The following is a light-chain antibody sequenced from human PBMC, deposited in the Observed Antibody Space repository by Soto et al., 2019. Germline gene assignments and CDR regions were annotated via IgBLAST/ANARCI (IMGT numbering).Light chain of an antibody. V-gene: IGKV3-11*01. CDR2: DAS. CDR1: QSISVY. Sequence: EIVLTQSPATLSLSPGERASLSCRASQSISVYLAWYQQKPGQAPRLLIYDASHRATGIPARFSGSGYGTDFTLSISSLEPEDFAVYDCHQRTKWPPTFGGGTKVEI. CDR3: HQRTKWPPT. J-gene: IGKJ4*01.